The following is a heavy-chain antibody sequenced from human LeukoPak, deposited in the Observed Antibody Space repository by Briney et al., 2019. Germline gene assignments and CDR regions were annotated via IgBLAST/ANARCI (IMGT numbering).Heavy chain of an antibody. CDR2: ISSSSSYI. V-gene: IGHV3-21*01. CDR3: AGAWMGYCSGGSCQILGY. CDR1: GFTFSSYS. D-gene: IGHD2-15*01. Sequence: GGSLRLSCAASGFTFSSYSMNWVRQAPGKGLEWVSPISSSSSYIYYADSVKGRFTISRDNAKNSLYLQMNSLRAEDTAVYYCAGAWMGYCSGGSCQILGYWGQGTLVTVSS. J-gene: IGHJ4*02.